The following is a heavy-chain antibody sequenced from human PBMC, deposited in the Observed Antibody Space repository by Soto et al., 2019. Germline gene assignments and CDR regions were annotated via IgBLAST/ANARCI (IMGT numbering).Heavy chain of an antibody. Sequence: GGSLRLSCAASGFTFSSYAMSWVRQAPGKGLEWVSAISGSGGSTYYADSVKGRFTISRDNSKNTLYLQMNSLRAEDTAVYYCAKYHSPVTLGIVSPAFDIWGQGTMVTVSS. V-gene: IGHV3-23*01. D-gene: IGHD7-27*01. CDR1: GFTFSSYA. CDR2: ISGSGGST. J-gene: IGHJ3*02. CDR3: AKYHSPVTLGIVSPAFDI.